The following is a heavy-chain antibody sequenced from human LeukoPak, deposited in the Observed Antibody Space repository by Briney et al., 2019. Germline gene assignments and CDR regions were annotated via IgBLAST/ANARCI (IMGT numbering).Heavy chain of an antibody. V-gene: IGHV5-51*01. Sequence: GESLKISCKGSGYSFTSYWIGWVRQMPGKGLEWMGIIYPGDSDTRYSPSLQGQVTISADKSISTAYLQWSSLKASDTAMYYCARQEPPACSSTSCYRYYYYGMDVWGQGTTVTVSS. J-gene: IGHJ6*02. CDR2: IYPGDSDT. CDR1: GYSFTSYW. CDR3: ARQEPPACSSTSCYRYYYYGMDV. D-gene: IGHD2-2*01.